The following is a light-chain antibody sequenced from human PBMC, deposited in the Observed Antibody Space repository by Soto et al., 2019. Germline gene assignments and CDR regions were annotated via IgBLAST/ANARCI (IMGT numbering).Light chain of an antibody. CDR3: QQYGRSPLLYT. Sequence: ENELTQSPGTLSLSPGERATLSCRASQSVTSNFLAWYQQKPGQAPRLLIYGASTRAAGVPDRFSGSGSGTDFTLTITRLEPEDFALYYCQQYGRSPLLYTFGQGTKLGVK. CDR1: QSVTSNF. CDR2: GAS. J-gene: IGKJ2*01. V-gene: IGKV3-20*01.